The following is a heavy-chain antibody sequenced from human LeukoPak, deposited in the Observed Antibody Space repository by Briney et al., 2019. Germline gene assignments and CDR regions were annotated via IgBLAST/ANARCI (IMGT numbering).Heavy chain of an antibody. CDR2: IKKDGSGK. CDR3: ARDLAFYDSSGRRYNWFDP. J-gene: IGHJ5*02. CDR1: GFTFSSDW. Sequence: PGGSLRLSCAVSGFTFSSDWMTWVRQAPGKGLEWVSNIKKDGSGKHYVDSVKGRFTISRDNAKNSLYLQMNSLRAEDTAVYYCARDLAFYDSSGRRYNWFDPWGQGTLVTVSS. D-gene: IGHD3-22*01. V-gene: IGHV3-7*01.